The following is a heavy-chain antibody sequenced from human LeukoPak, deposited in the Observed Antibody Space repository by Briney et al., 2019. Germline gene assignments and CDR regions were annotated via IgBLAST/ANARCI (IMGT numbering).Heavy chain of an antibody. J-gene: IGHJ6*03. V-gene: IGHV4-39*01. CDR3: ASGDYYYMDV. CDR2: IYYSGST. CDR1: GGSISSSSYY. Sequence: PSETLSLTCTVSGGSISSSSYYWGWLRQPPGKGLEWIGSIYYSGSTYYNPSLKSRVTISVDTSKNQFSLKLSSVTAADTAVYYCASGDYYYMDVWGKGTTVTISS.